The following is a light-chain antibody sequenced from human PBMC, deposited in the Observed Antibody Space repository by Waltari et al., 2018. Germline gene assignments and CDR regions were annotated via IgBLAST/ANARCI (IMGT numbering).Light chain of an antibody. V-gene: IGKV2-30*02. J-gene: IGKJ1*01. CDR1: QSLVHTDGHTY. CDR3: MQATNWPLT. CDR2: KVS. Sequence: DVVMTQSTLSLPVSLGQPASISCRSSQSLVHTDGHTYLNWFQQRPGQSPRRLIYKVSNRDSGVPDRFSGSGSDTAFTLKISRVEAEDVGIYYCMQATNWPLTFGQGTKVEIQ.